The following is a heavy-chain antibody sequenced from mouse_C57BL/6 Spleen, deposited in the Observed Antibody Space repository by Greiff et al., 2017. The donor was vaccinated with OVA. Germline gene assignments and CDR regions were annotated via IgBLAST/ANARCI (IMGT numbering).Heavy chain of an antibody. J-gene: IGHJ2*01. Sequence: EVKLVESGGGLVKPGGSLKLSCAASVFTFSSYAMSWVRQTPEKRLEWVATISDGGSYTYYPDNVKGRFTISRDNAKNNLYLQMSHLKSEDTAMYYCARGGPYYGSSYDYWGQGTTLTVSS. CDR3: ARGGPYYGSSYDY. D-gene: IGHD1-1*01. CDR2: ISDGGSYT. CDR1: VFTFSSYA. V-gene: IGHV5-4*03.